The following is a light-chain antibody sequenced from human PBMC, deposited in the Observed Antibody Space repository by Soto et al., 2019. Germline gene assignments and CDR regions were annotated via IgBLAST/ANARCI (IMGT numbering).Light chain of an antibody. CDR3: QQYNSYT. CDR2: KAS. CDR1: QSISSW. Sequence: DIQMTQSPSTLSASVGDRVTITCRASQSISSWLAWYQQKPGKAPKLLIYKASSLESGVPSRFSGSGSGTEFTLTISSLQPDDFAPYYCQQYNSYTFGQGTQVDIK. J-gene: IGKJ1*01. V-gene: IGKV1-5*03.